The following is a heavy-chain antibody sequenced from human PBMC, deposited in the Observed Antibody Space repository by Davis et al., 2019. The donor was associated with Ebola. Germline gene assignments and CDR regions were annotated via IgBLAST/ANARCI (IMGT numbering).Heavy chain of an antibody. D-gene: IGHD6-13*01. CDR3: TRDLKQPPPSYYYGMDF. V-gene: IGHV3-49*04. J-gene: IGHJ6*02. Sequence: GGSLRLSCTTTGFTFGDYAMNWVRQAPGKGLEWVGFIRSKGYGGKTEYAASVKGRFTISRDDSKSIAYLQMNSLKTEDTAVYYCTRDLKQPPPSYYYGMDFWGQGTTVTVS. CDR1: GFTFGDYA. CDR2: IRSKGYGGKT.